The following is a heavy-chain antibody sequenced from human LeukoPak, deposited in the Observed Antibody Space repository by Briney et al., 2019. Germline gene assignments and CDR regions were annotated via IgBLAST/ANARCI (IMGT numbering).Heavy chain of an antibody. Sequence: PGRSLRLSCAASGFTFRSYGMHWVRQAPGKGLEWVAVIWYDGSNKYYADSVKGRFTISRDNSKNTLYLQMNSLRAEDTAVYYCARDPRYSGYDFSYFDYWGQGTLVTVSS. J-gene: IGHJ4*02. V-gene: IGHV3-33*01. CDR3: ARDPRYSGYDFSYFDY. CDR2: IWYDGSNK. D-gene: IGHD5-12*01. CDR1: GFTFRSYG.